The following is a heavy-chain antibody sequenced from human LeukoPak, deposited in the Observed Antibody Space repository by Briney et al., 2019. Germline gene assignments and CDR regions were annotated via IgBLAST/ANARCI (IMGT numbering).Heavy chain of an antibody. V-gene: IGHV3-23*01. CDR3: AKGGSSSWFYFDY. Sequence: GGSLRLSCAASGFTFSSYAMSWVRQAPGKGLEWVSAISGSGGSTYYADSVEGRFTISRDNSKNTLYLQMNSLRAEDTAVYYCAKGGSSSWFYFDYWGQGTLVTVSS. CDR2: ISGSGGST. J-gene: IGHJ4*02. D-gene: IGHD6-13*01. CDR1: GFTFSSYA.